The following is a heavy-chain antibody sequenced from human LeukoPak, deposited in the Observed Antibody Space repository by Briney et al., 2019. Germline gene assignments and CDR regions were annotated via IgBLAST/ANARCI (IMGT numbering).Heavy chain of an antibody. D-gene: IGHD4-17*01. CDR3: TKDPNGDYIGAFDP. J-gene: IGHJ5*02. CDR1: GFSFSSFA. V-gene: IGHV3-23*01. CDR2: ITGGHYAT. Sequence: GGTLRLSCAASGFSFSSFAMTWGGEAPGKGREGGCSITGGHYATYNTDSVQGRFTMSRDNAKNTLYRQMNSLRADDTAIYYCTKDPNGDYIGAFDPWGQGTLVTVSS.